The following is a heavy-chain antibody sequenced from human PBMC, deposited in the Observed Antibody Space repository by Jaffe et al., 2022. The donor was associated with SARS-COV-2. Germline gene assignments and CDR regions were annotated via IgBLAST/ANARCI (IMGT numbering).Heavy chain of an antibody. CDR1: GGSFSGYY. CDR2: INHSGST. J-gene: IGHJ6*02. Sequence: QVQLQQWGAGLLKPSETLSLTCAVYGGSFSGYYWSWIRQPPGKGLEWIGEINHSGSTNYNPSLKSRVTISVDTSKNQFSLKLSSVTAADTAVYYCARTSPLLLWFGELLTDYYGMDVWGQGTTVTVSS. D-gene: IGHD3-10*01. CDR3: ARTSPLLLWFGELLTDYYGMDV. V-gene: IGHV4-34*01.